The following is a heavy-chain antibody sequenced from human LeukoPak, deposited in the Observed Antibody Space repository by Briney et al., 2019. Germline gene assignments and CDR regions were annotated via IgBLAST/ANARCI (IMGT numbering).Heavy chain of an antibody. CDR2: IYTSGST. CDR1: GGSISSYY. V-gene: IGHV4-4*07. Sequence: PSETLSLTCTVSGGSISSYYWSWIRQPAGKGLEWIGRIYTSGSTNYNPSLKSRVTMSVDTSKNQFSLKLSSVTAADTAVYYCAREDIVVVVAANDYYYYYMDVWGKGTTVTISS. D-gene: IGHD2-15*01. CDR3: AREDIVVVVAANDYYYYYMDV. J-gene: IGHJ6*03.